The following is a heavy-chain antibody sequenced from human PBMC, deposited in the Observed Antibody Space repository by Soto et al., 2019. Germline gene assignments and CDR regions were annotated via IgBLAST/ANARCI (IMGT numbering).Heavy chain of an antibody. CDR2: ITPTLGTT. CDR1: GATFSGSA. CDR3: ARGCTTGATIEGFDY. V-gene: IGHV1-69*01. J-gene: IGHJ4*02. D-gene: IGHD7-27*01. Sequence: QVQLVQSGAGVKRPGSSVKVSCKASGATFSGSAFSWVRQAPGQGLEWMGGITPTLGTTNYAQHLQDRVTITADEYKATSFMELTSLTSADTAISYCARGCTTGATIEGFDYWGQGTLVTVSS.